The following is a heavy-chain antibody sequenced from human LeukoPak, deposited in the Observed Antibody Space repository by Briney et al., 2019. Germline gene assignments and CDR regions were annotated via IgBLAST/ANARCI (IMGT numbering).Heavy chain of an antibody. V-gene: IGHV1-69*06. CDR3: ARRGGSGVEPLYYYYYYMDV. D-gene: IGHD1-14*01. Sequence: GASVKVSCKASGGTFSSYAISWVRQAPGQGLEWMGGIIPIFGTANYAQKFQGRVTITADKSTSTAYMELSSLRSEDTAVYYCARRGGSGVEPLYYYYYYMDVWGKGTTVTVSS. J-gene: IGHJ6*03. CDR1: GGTFSSYA. CDR2: IIPIFGTA.